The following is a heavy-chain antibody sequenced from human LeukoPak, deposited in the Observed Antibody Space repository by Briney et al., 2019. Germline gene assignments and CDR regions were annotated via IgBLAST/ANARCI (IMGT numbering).Heavy chain of an antibody. CDR3: AKDPAGSGPSCFNY. CDR1: GFTFDDYA. Sequence: AGGSLRLSCAASGFTFDDYAMHWVRQAPGKGLEWVSGISWNSGSIGYADSVKGRFTISRDNAKNSLYLQMNSLRAEDTALYYCAKDPAGSGPSCFNYWGQGTLVTVSS. J-gene: IGHJ4*02. V-gene: IGHV3-9*01. CDR2: ISWNSGSI. D-gene: IGHD3-10*01.